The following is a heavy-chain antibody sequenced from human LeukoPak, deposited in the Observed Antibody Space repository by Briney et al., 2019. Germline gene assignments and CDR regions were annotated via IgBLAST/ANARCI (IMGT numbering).Heavy chain of an antibody. CDR3: ARDMTGRDCSGGSCYGYGLYV. J-gene: IGHJ6*01. V-gene: IGHV3-21*01. D-gene: IGHD2-15*01. CDR2: ITSSSSFI. CDR1: GFTFRSYS. Sequence: GESLRLSCAASGFTFRSYSMNWVRQAPGKGLEWVCSITSSSSFIYHAESVKDRFTISRDNAKNSLYLQMNSLRAEDTAVYYCARDMTGRDCSGGSCYGYGLYVWGQGTTVTVS.